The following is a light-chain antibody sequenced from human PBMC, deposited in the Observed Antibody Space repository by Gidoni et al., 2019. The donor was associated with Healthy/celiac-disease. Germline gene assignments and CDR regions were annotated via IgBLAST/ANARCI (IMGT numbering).Light chain of an antibody. CDR1: QSVSSSY. V-gene: IGKV3-20*01. Sequence: IVLTQSPGTLSLSPGERATLSCRASQSVSSSYLAWYQQKPGQAPRLLSYGASSRATGIPDRFSGSGSGTDFTLTISRLEPEDFAVYYCQQYGSSPWTFGQGTKVEIK. CDR3: QQYGSSPWT. CDR2: GAS. J-gene: IGKJ1*01.